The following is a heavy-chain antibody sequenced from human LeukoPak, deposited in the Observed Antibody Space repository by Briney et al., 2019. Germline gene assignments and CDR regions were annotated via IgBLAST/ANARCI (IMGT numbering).Heavy chain of an antibody. D-gene: IGHD6-13*01. V-gene: IGHV1-2*02. J-gene: IGHJ4*02. CDR3: AREGIAAADTRDFDY. CDR1: GYTFTGYY. CDR2: INPNSGGT. Sequence: ASVKVSCKASGYTFTGYYMHWVRQAPGQGLEWMGWINPNSGGTNYAQKFQGRVTMTRDTSISTAYMELSRLRSDDTAVYYCAREGIAAADTRDFDYWGQGTLVTVST.